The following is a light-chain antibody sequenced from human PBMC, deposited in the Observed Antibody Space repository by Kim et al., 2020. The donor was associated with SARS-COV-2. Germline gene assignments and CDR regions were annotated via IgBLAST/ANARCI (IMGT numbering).Light chain of an antibody. CDR1: QGISNY. CDR3: LQYKSYPLT. Sequence: SRRDMVTMTCRASQGISNYLALFQQKPGKAPKSLIYATSALESGVPSKFSGSGSGTDFTLNISSLQAEDCAAYYCLQYKSYPLTFGRGTKVDIK. CDR2: ATS. J-gene: IGKJ4*01. V-gene: IGKV1-16*02.